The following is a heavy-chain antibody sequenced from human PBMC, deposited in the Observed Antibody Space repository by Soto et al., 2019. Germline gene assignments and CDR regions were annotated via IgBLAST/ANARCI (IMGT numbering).Heavy chain of an antibody. V-gene: IGHV3-23*01. CDR1: GFTFSSYA. J-gene: IGHJ4*02. Sequence: EVQLLESGGGLVQPGGSLRLSCAATGFTFSSYAMSWVRQAPGKGLEWVSGISGSGGSTYYADSVKGRFTISRDNSKNTLYLQMNSLRAEDTAVYYCARVHSSSLDYWGQGTLVTVSS. CDR2: ISGSGGST. D-gene: IGHD6-13*01. CDR3: ARVHSSSLDY.